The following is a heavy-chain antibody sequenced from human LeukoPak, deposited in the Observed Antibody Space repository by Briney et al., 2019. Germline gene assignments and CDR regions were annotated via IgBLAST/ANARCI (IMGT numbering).Heavy chain of an antibody. D-gene: IGHD6-13*01. J-gene: IGHJ4*02. CDR2: IYYSGNT. Sequence: SSETLSLTCTVSGGSISTYYWSWVRQPPGKGLEWIGYIYYSGNTNYNPSLKGRVTISLDTSKNQFSLKLSSVTAAGTAVYYCARHGPSIVGSSWYDYWGQGTLVTVSS. CDR3: ARHGPSIVGSSWYDY. V-gene: IGHV4-59*08. CDR1: GGSISTYY.